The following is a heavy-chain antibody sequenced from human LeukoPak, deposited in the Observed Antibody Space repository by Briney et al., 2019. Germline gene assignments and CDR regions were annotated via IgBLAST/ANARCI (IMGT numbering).Heavy chain of an antibody. D-gene: IGHD3-3*01. J-gene: IGHJ4*02. V-gene: IGHV3-23*01. CDR2: ISGSGGST. CDR3: AKDPYYDFWSGYYYFDY. Sequence: GSLRLSCAAFGFTFSRYAMSWVRQAPGKGLEWVSAISGSGGSTYYADSVKGRFTLSRDNSKNTPYLQMNSLRAEDTAVYYCAKDPYYDFWSGYYYFDYWGQGTLVTVSS. CDR1: GFTFSRYA.